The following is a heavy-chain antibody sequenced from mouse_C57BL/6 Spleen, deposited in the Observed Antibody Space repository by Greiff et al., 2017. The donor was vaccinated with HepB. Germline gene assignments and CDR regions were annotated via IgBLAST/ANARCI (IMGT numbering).Heavy chain of an antibody. J-gene: IGHJ4*01. V-gene: IGHV14-4*01. Sequence: EVQLQQSGAELVRPGASVKLSCTASGFNIKDDYMHWVKQRPEQGLEWIGWIDPENGDTEYASKFQGNATITADTSSNTAYLQLSSLTSEDTAVYYCTTSMTGYYYAMDYWGQGTSVTVSS. CDR2: IDPENGDT. CDR1: GFNIKDDY. CDR3: TTSMTGYYYAMDY. D-gene: IGHD2-10*02.